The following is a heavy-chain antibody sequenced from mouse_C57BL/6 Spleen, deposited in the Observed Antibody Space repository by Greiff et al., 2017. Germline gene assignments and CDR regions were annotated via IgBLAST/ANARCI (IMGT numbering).Heavy chain of an antibody. V-gene: IGHV1-26*01. J-gene: IGHJ2*01. CDR1: GYTFTDYY. Sequence: EVQLQQSGPELVKPGASVKISCKASGYTFTDYYMNWVKQSHGKSLEWIGDINPNNGGTSYNQKFKGKATLTVDKSSSTAYMELRSLTSEDSAVYYCARGGSGYFDYWGQGTTLTVSS. CDR3: ARGGSGYFDY. CDR2: INPNNGGT. D-gene: IGHD3-2*02.